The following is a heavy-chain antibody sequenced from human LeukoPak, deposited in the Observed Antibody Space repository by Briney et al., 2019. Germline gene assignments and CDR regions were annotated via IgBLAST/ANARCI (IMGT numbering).Heavy chain of an antibody. Sequence: GGSLRHSCAASGFTFSSYAMHWVRQAPGKGLEWVAVISYDGSNKYYADSVKGRFTISRDNSKNTLYLQMNSLRAEDTAVYYCAREIRPFFDIWGQGTMVTVSS. CDR1: GFTFSSYA. CDR2: ISYDGSNK. CDR3: AREIRPFFDI. J-gene: IGHJ3*02. V-gene: IGHV3-30*04.